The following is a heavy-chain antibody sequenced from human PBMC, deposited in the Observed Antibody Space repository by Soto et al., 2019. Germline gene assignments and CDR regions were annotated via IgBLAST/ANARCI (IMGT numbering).Heavy chain of an antibody. J-gene: IGHJ5*02. CDR2: IKQDESDK. Sequence: GGSLRLSCAVSGFRFRDYWMSWVRQAPGKGLEWVANIKQDESDKYYVDSVKGRLTISRDNAKKALYLQMNSLRVEDTAVYYCAAYCYTMTCTHFHGYSWGQGTQVTVSS. CDR1: GFRFRDYW. CDR3: AAYCYTMTCTHFHGYS. D-gene: IGHD3-16*02. V-gene: IGHV3-7*03.